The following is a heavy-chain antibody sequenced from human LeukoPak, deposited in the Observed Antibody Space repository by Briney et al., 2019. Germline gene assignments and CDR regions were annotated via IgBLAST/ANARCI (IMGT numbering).Heavy chain of an antibody. V-gene: IGHV1-24*01. CDR1: ANTLSDLS. Sequence: GASVKVSCKVSANTLSDLSMHWVRQAPGKGLEWMGGFDREDGEIIYAAKFQDRVTMTEDTSTDTAHMELSSLRSEDTAVYYCASMIRGVIVPYFEYWGQGTLVTVSS. D-gene: IGHD3-10*01. J-gene: IGHJ4*02. CDR3: ASMIRGVIVPYFEY. CDR2: FDREDGEI.